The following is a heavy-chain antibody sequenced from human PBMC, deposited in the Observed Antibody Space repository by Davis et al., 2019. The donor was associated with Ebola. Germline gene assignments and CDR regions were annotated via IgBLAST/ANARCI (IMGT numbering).Heavy chain of an antibody. J-gene: IGHJ3*02. Sequence: GESLKISCKGSGYSFTNYWIGWVRQMPGKGLEWMGIIYPGDSGTRYSPSFQGQVTISADKSISTAYLQWSGLKASDTAIYYCARQGIEGGFDMWGQGTMVTVSS. CDR1: GYSFTNYW. D-gene: IGHD1-26*01. CDR2: IYPGDSGT. CDR3: ARQGIEGGFDM. V-gene: IGHV5-51*01.